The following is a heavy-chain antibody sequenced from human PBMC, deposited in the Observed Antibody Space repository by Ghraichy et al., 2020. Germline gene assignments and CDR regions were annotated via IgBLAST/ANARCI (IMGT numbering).Heavy chain of an antibody. J-gene: IGHJ5*02. Sequence: GGSLRLSCAASGFTFSSYSMNWVRQAPGKGLEWVSSISSSSSYIYYADSVKGRFTISRDNAKNSLYLQMNSLRAEDTAVYYCAREPNYYDSSEFDPWGQGTLVTVSS. CDR1: GFTFSSYS. CDR3: AREPNYYDSSEFDP. D-gene: IGHD3-22*01. CDR2: ISSSSSYI. V-gene: IGHV3-21*01.